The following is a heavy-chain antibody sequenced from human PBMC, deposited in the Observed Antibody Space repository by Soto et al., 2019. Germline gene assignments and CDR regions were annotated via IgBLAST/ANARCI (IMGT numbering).Heavy chain of an antibody. CDR2: ISPSGGDT. CDR3: SRTVTSWDFFDH. V-gene: IGHV1-46*03. Sequence: QVRLVQSGADVKKPGASVRLSCKASGYTFINSYLHWVRQAPGQGLEWMGIISPSGGDTTYAQKFQGRVTMTREKSTSTVYMELSSLRSGDTALYYCSRTVTSWDFFDHWGQGTLVTVSS. CDR1: GYTFINSY. J-gene: IGHJ4*02. D-gene: IGHD1-26*01.